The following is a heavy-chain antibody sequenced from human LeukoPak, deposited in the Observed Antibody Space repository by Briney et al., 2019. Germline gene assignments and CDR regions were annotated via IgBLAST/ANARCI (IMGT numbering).Heavy chain of an antibody. D-gene: IGHD6-13*01. Sequence: ASVKVSCKASGYTFTGYYMHWVRQAPGQRLEWMGWINAGNGNTKYSQKFQGRVTITRDTSASTAYMELSSLRSEDTAVYYCAKTDLPYSSSWDFDYWGQGTLVTVSS. J-gene: IGHJ4*02. CDR2: INAGNGNT. V-gene: IGHV1-3*01. CDR3: AKTDLPYSSSWDFDY. CDR1: GYTFTGYY.